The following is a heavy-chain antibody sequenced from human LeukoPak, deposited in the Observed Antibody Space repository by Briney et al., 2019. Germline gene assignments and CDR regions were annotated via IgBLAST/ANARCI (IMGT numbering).Heavy chain of an antibody. J-gene: IGHJ4*02. Sequence: GGSLRLSCAASGFTFSSYAMLWVRQAPGKGLEWVAVISYDGSNKYYADSVKGRFTISRDNSKNTLYLQMNSLRAEDTAVYYCARVQDSSGYPPFDYWGQGTLVTVSS. D-gene: IGHD3-22*01. V-gene: IGHV3-30*04. CDR1: GFTFSSYA. CDR3: ARVQDSSGYPPFDY. CDR2: ISYDGSNK.